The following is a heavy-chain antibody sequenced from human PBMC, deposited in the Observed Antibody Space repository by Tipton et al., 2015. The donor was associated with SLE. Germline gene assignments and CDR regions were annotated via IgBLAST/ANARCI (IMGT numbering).Heavy chain of an antibody. V-gene: IGHV1-8*01. CDR2: MNPNSGNT. CDR3: AKGVAAAAATTYFDL. Sequence: QVQLVQSGAEVKKPGASVKVSCKASGYTFTSYEINWVRQATGQGLEWMGWMNPNSGNTYYAQKFQGRVTMTRNTSISTAYMELSSLRSEDTAVYYCAKGVAAAAATTYFDLWGRGTLVTVSS. CDR1: GYTFTSYE. J-gene: IGHJ2*01. D-gene: IGHD6-13*01.